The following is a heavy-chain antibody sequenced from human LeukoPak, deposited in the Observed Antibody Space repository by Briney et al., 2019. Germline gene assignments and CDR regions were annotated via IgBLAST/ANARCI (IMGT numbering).Heavy chain of an antibody. J-gene: IGHJ4*02. CDR3: ARSIAAAACFDY. Sequence: SQTLSLTCAISGDSVSSNSAGWNWIRQSPSRGLEWLGRTYYRSKWYNDYAGSVKSRITINPDTSKNQFSLQLNSVTPEDTAVYYCARSIAAAACFDYWGQGTLVTVSS. CDR1: GDSVSSNSAG. D-gene: IGHD6-13*01. CDR2: TYYRSKWYN. V-gene: IGHV6-1*01.